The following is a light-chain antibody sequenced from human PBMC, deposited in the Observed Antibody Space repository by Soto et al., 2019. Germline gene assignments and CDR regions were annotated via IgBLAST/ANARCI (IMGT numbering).Light chain of an antibody. V-gene: IGKV1-9*01. CDR3: QYLNGAPTIT. CDR1: QDVSDY. J-gene: IGKJ5*01. Sequence: DIQLTQSPSFLSASVGDRVTITCRASQDVSDYLAWYQHAPGKAPNLLIYAAYTLQSGVPSRFSGSGSGTEFSLTITSLQPEDFATYYCQYLNGAPTITFGQGTGLDIK. CDR2: AAY.